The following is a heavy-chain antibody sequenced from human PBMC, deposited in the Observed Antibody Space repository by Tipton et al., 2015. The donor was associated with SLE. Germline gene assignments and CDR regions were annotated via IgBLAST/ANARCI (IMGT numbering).Heavy chain of an antibody. J-gene: IGHJ5*02. CDR2: ISSSGSTI. CDR1: GFTFSSYE. Sequence: GSLRLSCAASGFTFSSYEMNWVRQAPGKGLEWVSYISSSGSTIYYADSVKGRFTISRDNAKNSLYLQMNSLRAEDTAVYYCARGLMSSTKLWWFAPWGQGTLVTVSS. D-gene: IGHD2-2*01. V-gene: IGHV3-48*03. CDR3: ARGLMSSTKLWWFAP.